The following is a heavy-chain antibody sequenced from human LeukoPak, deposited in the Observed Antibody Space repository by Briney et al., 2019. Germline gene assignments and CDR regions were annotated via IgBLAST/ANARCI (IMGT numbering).Heavy chain of an antibody. Sequence: PGGSLRLSCAASGFTFSSYSMNWVRQAPGKGLEWVSSISSSSSYIYYADSVKGRFTISRDNAKNSLYLQMNSLRAEDTAVYYCARGYYDILTGYYNRGYFQHWGQGTLVTVSS. CDR1: GFTFSSYS. CDR2: ISSSSSYI. D-gene: IGHD3-9*01. J-gene: IGHJ1*01. CDR3: ARGYYDILTGYYNRGYFQH. V-gene: IGHV3-21*01.